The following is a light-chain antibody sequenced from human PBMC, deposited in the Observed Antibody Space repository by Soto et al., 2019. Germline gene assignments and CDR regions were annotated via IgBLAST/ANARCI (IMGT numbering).Light chain of an antibody. CDR1: SSDVAAYNY. Sequence: QSALTQPRSVSGSPGKSVTISCTGTSSDVAAYNYVSWYQQHPGKVPKLMIYDVTKRPSGVPDRFSGSISGNTASLTISGLQAEDEADYYCCSYAGSYTFVFGTGTQLTVL. CDR3: CSYAGSYTFV. CDR2: DVT. V-gene: IGLV2-11*01. J-gene: IGLJ1*01.